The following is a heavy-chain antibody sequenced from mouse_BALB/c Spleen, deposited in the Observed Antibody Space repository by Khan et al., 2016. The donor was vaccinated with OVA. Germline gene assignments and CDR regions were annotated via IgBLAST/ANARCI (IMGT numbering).Heavy chain of an antibody. Sequence: VQLQESGAELARPGASVKMSCKASGYTFTTYTMHWVKQRPGQGLEWIGYINPSNGYTNYNQKFKDKSTLTAAKSSSTAYMQLSSLTSDYYAVYYCAREGAYYRSDGWFSYWGQGTLVTVSA. CDR1: GYTFTTYT. CDR3: AREGAYYRSDGWFSY. V-gene: IGHV1-4*01. D-gene: IGHD2-14*01. J-gene: IGHJ3*01. CDR2: INPSNGYT.